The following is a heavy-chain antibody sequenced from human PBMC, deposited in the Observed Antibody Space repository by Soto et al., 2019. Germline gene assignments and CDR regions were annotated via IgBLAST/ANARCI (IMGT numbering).Heavy chain of an antibody. D-gene: IGHD1-26*01. V-gene: IGHV3-53*02. CDR3: GRGYSGSQRQLAVDY. CDR1: GFSVGSNY. CDR2: IYSGGTT. Sequence: EVQLVETGGGLIQAGGSLRLSCAASGFSVGSNYMSWVRQAPGKGLEGVSVIYSGGTTYYADSVKGRFTISRDNSKNTLYLQMNSLRVEDTAMYYCGRGYSGSQRQLAVDYWGQGTLVTVSS. J-gene: IGHJ4*02.